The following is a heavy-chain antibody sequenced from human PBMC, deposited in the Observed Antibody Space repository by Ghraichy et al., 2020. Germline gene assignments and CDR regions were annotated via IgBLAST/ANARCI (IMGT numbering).Heavy chain of an antibody. CDR2: IHYSGVT. V-gene: IGHV4-61*01. CDR3: ARYLRIEASGSLHNFGLDV. D-gene: IGHD3-10*01. CDR1: SGSVTSTSFY. J-gene: IGHJ6*02. Sequence: SETLSLTCTVSSGSVTSTSFYWTWIRQPPGKGLEWIGDIHYSGVTTYNPSLKSRVTISLDTSKNQFSLKMTSVTAADTAVYYCARYLRIEASGSLHNFGLDVWGQGTTVTVSS.